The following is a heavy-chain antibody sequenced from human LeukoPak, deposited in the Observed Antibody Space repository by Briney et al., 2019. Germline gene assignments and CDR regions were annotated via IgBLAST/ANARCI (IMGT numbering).Heavy chain of an antibody. V-gene: IGHV3-30*18. CDR1: GFTFSSYG. D-gene: IGHD6-13*01. J-gene: IGHJ4*02. CDR3: AKVPPYSSSWYGSFVY. CDR2: ISYDGSNK. Sequence: PGRSLRLSCAASGFTFSSYGMHWVRQAPGKGLEWVAVISYDGSNKYYADSVKGRFTISRDNSKNTLYLQMNSLRAEDTAVYYCAKVPPYSSSWYGSFVYWGQGTLVTVSS.